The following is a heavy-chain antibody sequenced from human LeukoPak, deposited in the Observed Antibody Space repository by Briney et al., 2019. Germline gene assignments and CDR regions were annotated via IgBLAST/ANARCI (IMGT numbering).Heavy chain of an antibody. V-gene: IGHV3-7*01. CDR1: GFTFSNYW. CDR2: IKQDGSDK. CDR3: ARGGYCSSSNCFYGMDV. Sequence: GGSLRLSCAASGFTFSNYWMRWVRQAPGKGLEWVAQIKQDGSDKYYVDSVKGRFNISRDNAKNSLYLQMNSLRAEDTAVYYCARGGYCSSSNCFYGMDVWGQGTTVTVSS. D-gene: IGHD2-2*01. J-gene: IGHJ6*02.